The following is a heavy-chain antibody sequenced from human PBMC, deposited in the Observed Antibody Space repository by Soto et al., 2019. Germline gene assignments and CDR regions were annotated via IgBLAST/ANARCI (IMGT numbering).Heavy chain of an antibody. Sequence: GESLKISCKASGYNFPIYWIGWVRQMPGKGLEWMGIIYPDDSDTRYSPSFQGQATISADKSINTAYLQWTSLKASDTAIYYCASALLGELSPFASWGQGTLVTVSS. CDR3: ASALLGELSPFAS. D-gene: IGHD3-16*02. CDR2: IYPDDSDT. V-gene: IGHV5-51*01. CDR1: GYNFPIYW. J-gene: IGHJ4*02.